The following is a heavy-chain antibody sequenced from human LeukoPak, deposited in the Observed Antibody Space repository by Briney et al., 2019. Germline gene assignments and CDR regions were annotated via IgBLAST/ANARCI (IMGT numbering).Heavy chain of an antibody. Sequence: PSETLSLTCTVSGGSVSTYYWSWIRQPPGKGLEWIGCIYYSGSINYNPSLKSRVTISVDTSKNQFSLKLSSVTAADTAVYYCARGYITMVRGVIPTPQYYFDYWGQGTLVTVSS. CDR3: ARGYITMVRGVIPTPQYYFDY. CDR1: GGSVSTYY. V-gene: IGHV4-59*02. D-gene: IGHD3-10*01. J-gene: IGHJ4*02. CDR2: IYYSGSI.